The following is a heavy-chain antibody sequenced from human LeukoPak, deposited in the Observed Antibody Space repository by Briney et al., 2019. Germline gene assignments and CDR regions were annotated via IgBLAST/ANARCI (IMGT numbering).Heavy chain of an antibody. J-gene: IGHJ4*02. CDR1: GYTFTSYG. CDR2: ISAYNGNT. D-gene: IGHD4-23*01. Sequence: ASVKVSCKASGYTFTSYGISWVRQAPGQGLEWMGWISAYNGNTNYAQKVQGRVTMTTDTSTSTAYMELRSLRSDDTAVYYCARIGGVIYGGNSGLDYWGQGTLVTVSS. CDR3: ARIGGVIYGGNSGLDY. V-gene: IGHV1-18*01.